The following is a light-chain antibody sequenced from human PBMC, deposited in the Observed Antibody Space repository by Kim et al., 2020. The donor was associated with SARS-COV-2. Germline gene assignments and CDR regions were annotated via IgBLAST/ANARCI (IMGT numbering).Light chain of an antibody. V-gene: IGLV2-14*03. J-gene: IGLJ2*01. CDR2: DVT. CDR3: SSFTRTSSVV. Sequence: GQSYTISSPGTGSDIGAYDYVSWYQQHPGKAPKVMIYDVTYRPSGVSNRFSGSKSGNTASLTISGLQAEDEGDYYCSSFTRTSSVVFGGGTQLTVL. CDR1: GSDIGAYDY.